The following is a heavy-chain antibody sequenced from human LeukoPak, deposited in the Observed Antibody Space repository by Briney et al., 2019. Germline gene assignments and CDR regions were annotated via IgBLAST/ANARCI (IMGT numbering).Heavy chain of an antibody. Sequence: HPGGSLRLSCAASGFTFSSYAMSWVRQAPEKGLEWVSSITNDNYDTFYADSVKGRFTISRDESKNTLYLQMKSLRAEDTAVYYCAKRPYTNTGGWFDPWGQGTLVTVSS. CDR1: GFTFSSYA. D-gene: IGHD1-14*01. CDR3: AKRPYTNTGGWFDP. CDR2: ITNDNYDT. J-gene: IGHJ5*02. V-gene: IGHV3-23*01.